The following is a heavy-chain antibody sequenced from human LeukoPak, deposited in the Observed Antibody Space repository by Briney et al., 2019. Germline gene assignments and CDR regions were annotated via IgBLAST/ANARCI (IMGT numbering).Heavy chain of an antibody. D-gene: IGHD2-21*02. V-gene: IGHV3-7*01. CDR1: GFAFSSSW. Sequence: GGSLRLSCAASGFAFSSSWMSWVRQAPGKGLEWVANIKPDGSEKFHVDSVKGRFTISRDNSKSSLSLQMNSLRAEDTAVYYCARYGLTAALDFWGQGTLVTVSS. CDR2: IKPDGSEK. J-gene: IGHJ4*02. CDR3: ARYGLTAALDF.